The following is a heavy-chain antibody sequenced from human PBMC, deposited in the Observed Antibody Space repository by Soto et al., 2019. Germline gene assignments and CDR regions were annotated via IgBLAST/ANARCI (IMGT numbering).Heavy chain of an antibody. J-gene: IGHJ4*02. D-gene: IGHD5-12*01. CDR2: IIPILGIA. Sequence: QVQLVQSGAEVKKPGSSVKVSCKASGGTFSSYTISWVRQAPGQGLEWMGRIIPILGIANYAQKFQGRVTITADKSTSPAYMELSSLRSEDTAVYYCASDPSRPTVATPGGSNLNHPYYFDYWGQGTLVTVSS. V-gene: IGHV1-69*02. CDR1: GGTFSSYT. CDR3: ASDPSRPTVATPGGSNLNHPYYFDY.